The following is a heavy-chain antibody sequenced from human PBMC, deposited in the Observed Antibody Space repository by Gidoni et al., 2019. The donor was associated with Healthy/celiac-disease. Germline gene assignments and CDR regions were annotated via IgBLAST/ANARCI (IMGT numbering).Heavy chain of an antibody. J-gene: IGHJ3*02. CDR1: GFTLADYA. CDR3: AKDYYYDSSGYPSAFDI. CDR2: ISWNSGSI. V-gene: IGHV3-9*01. D-gene: IGHD3-22*01. Sequence: EVQPVESGGGLVQPGRSLRLSCAASGFTLADYAMHWVRQAPGKGLEWVSGISWNSGSIGYADSVKGRFTISRDNAKNSLYLQMNSLRAEDTALYYCAKDYYYDSSGYPSAFDIWGQGTMVTVSS.